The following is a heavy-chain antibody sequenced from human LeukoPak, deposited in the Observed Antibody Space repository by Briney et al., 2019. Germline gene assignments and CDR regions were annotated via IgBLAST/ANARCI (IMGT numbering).Heavy chain of an antibody. CDR3: ARRGESASYGDYRFDY. CDR2: ISSGSSTT. Sequence: PGGSLRLSCVASGFTFSSYSMNWVRQAPGKGLEWVSYISSGSSTTYYVDSVKGRFTISRDDAKNSLYLQMNSLRAEDTAVYYCARRGESASYGDYRFDYWGQGTLVTVSS. J-gene: IGHJ4*02. D-gene: IGHD4-17*01. V-gene: IGHV3-48*01. CDR1: GFTFSSYS.